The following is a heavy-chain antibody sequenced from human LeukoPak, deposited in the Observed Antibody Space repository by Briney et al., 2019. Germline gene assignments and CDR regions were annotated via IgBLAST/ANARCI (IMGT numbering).Heavy chain of an antibody. D-gene: IGHD4-17*01. CDR3: ARDRLTTVTTFHFDY. J-gene: IGHJ4*02. CDR2: IWSDSTNK. V-gene: IGHV3-33*01. CDR1: GFTFSTYA. Sequence: GGSLRLSCAASGFTFSTYAMHWVRQAPGKGLEWVAVIWSDSTNKYYADPVRGRFTISRDNSKNTLYLQMSSLRAEDTAMYYCARDRLTTVTTFHFDYWGQGTLVTVSS.